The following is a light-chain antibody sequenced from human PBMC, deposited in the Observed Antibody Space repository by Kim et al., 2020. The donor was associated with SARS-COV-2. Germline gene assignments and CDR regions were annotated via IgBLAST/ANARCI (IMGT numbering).Light chain of an antibody. Sequence: SYELTQPPSMSVSPGQTASITCSGDKLGEKYACWYQQRPGQSPVMVIYQGTKRPSGIPERISGSNSGNTATLTIIGTQAMDEADYYCQAWDRSIVVFGGGTQLTVL. CDR2: QGT. CDR3: QAWDRSIVV. J-gene: IGLJ3*02. V-gene: IGLV3-1*01. CDR1: KLGEKY.